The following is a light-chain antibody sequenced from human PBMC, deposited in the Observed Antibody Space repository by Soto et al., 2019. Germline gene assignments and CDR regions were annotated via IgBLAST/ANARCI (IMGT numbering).Light chain of an antibody. CDR1: SGHSTYA. V-gene: IGLV4-69*01. CDR3: QTWGTGPLV. CDR2: LNSDGSH. Sequence: QSVLTQSPSASASLGASVKLTCTLSSGHSTYAIAWHQQQPEKGPRYLMKLNSDGSHSKGDGIPDRFLGSSSGAERYLTISSLQSEDEADYYCQTWGTGPLVFGGGTKLTVL. J-gene: IGLJ2*01.